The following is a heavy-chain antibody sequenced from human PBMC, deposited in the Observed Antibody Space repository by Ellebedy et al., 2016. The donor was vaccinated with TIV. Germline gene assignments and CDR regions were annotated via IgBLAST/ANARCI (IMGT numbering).Heavy chain of an antibody. V-gene: IGHV4-59*01. J-gene: IGHJ4*02. CDR1: GGSISSYY. Sequence: MPSETLSLTCTVSGGSISSYYWSWIRQPPGKGLEWIGYIYYSGSTNYNPSLKSRVTISVDTSKNQFSLKLSSVTAADTAVYYCASTKRGGYFDYWGQGTLVTVSS. CDR2: IYYSGST. CDR3: ASTKRGGYFDY. D-gene: IGHD1-1*01.